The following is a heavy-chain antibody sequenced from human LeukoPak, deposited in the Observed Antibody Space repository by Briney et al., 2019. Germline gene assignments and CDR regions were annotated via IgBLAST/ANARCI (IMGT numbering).Heavy chain of an antibody. D-gene: IGHD6-13*01. CDR3: ARRGYASSWSFDY. V-gene: IGHV4-59*08. CDR1: GGSISGYY. CDR2: IYYSGST. Sequence: SETLSLTCTVSGGSISGYYWNWVRQPPGKGLEWIGYIYYSGSTKYNPSLKSRVTISVDTSKNQFSLKLSSVTAADTAVYYCARRGYASSWSFDYWGQGTLVTASS. J-gene: IGHJ4*02.